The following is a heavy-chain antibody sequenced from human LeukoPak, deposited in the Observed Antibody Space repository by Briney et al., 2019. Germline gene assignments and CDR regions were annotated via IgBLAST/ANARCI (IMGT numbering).Heavy chain of an antibody. CDR2: IIPIFGTA. Sequence: SVKVSCKASGGTFSSYAISWVRQAPGQGLEWMGGIIPIFGTANYAQKFQGRVTITADKSTGTAYMELSSLRSEDTAVYYCARARPYYYDSSGYFYDAFDIWGQGTMVTVSS. CDR1: GGTFSSYA. D-gene: IGHD3-22*01. J-gene: IGHJ3*02. CDR3: ARARPYYYDSSGYFYDAFDI. V-gene: IGHV1-69*06.